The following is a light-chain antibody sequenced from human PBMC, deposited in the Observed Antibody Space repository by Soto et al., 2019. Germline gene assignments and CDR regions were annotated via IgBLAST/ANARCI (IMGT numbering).Light chain of an antibody. CDR1: SEHSSFA. CDR3: QAWGSGTWV. V-gene: IGLV4-69*01. J-gene: IGLJ3*02. Sequence: QLVLTQAPSASATLGASVKLVCTLSSEHSSFAIAWHQRQPEKGPRFLMRVSSDGSHTKGDGIPDRFSGSSSGAERYLIISGLQSEDEADYYCQAWGSGTWVFGGGTKLTVL. CDR2: VSSDGSH.